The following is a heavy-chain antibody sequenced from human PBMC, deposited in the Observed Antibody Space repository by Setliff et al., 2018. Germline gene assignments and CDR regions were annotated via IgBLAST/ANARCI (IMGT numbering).Heavy chain of an antibody. CDR3: ARVYVGAAGGYGAFDI. V-gene: IGHV7-4-1*02. CDR2: INTNTGNP. J-gene: IGHJ3*02. D-gene: IGHD6-13*01. CDR1: GYTFTSYA. Sequence: ASVKVFCKASGYTFTSYAMNWVRQAPGQGLEWMGWINTNTGNPTYAQGFTGRFVFSLDTSVSTAYLQISSLKAEDTAVYYCARVYVGAAGGYGAFDIWGQGTMVTVSS.